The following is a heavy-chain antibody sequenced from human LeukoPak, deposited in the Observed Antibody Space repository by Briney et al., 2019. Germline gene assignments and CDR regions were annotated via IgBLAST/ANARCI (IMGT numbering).Heavy chain of an antibody. Sequence: SQTLSLTCTVSGGSISSGSYYWSWIRQPAGKGLEWIGRIYTSGSTNYNPSLKSRVTISVDTSKNQFSLKLSSVTAADTAVYYCARQMITFGGVIVVFDYWGQGTLVTVSS. CDR3: ARQMITFGGVIVVFDY. V-gene: IGHV4-61*02. CDR2: IYTSGST. CDR1: GGSISSGSYY. D-gene: IGHD3-16*02. J-gene: IGHJ4*02.